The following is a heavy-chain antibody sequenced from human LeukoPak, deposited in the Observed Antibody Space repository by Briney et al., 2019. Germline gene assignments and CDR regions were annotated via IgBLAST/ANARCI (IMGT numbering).Heavy chain of an antibody. V-gene: IGHV1-46*01. CDR1: GYTFTNYY. CDR2: INPSGGTT. J-gene: IGHJ6*02. D-gene: IGHD2-2*01. Sequence: ASVKVSCKASGYTFTNYYMHWVRQAPGQGLEWMGIINPSGGTTNPAQKFQGRVTMTRDTSTSTVYMELSSLRSEDTAVYYCAREIVVVPAAIYYYYYGMDVWGQGTTVTVSS. CDR3: AREIVVVPAAIYYYYYGMDV.